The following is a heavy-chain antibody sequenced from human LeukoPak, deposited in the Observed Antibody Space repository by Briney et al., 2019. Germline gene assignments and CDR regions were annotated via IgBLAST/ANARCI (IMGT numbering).Heavy chain of an antibody. Sequence: SETLSLTCTVSGGSISSSSYYWGWIRQPPGKGLEWIGSIYYSGSTYYNPSLKSRVTISVDTSKNQFSLKLSSVTAADTAVYYCARKIDSSGYYYLYYCYYGMDVWGQGTTVTVSS. V-gene: IGHV4-39*01. J-gene: IGHJ6*02. D-gene: IGHD3-22*01. CDR2: IYYSGST. CDR1: GGSISSSSYY. CDR3: ARKIDSSGYYYLYYCYYGMDV.